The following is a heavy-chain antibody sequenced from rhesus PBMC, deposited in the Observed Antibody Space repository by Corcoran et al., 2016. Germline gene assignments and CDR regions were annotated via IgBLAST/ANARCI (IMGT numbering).Heavy chain of an antibody. J-gene: IGHJ2*01. CDR3: ARDSPYRDKYFDL. D-gene: IGHD4-23*01. CDR2: TNPYNGNT. Sequence: QVQLVQSGAEVKKPGSSVKVSCKASGYTFTDYYMHWVRQAPRQGLEWMGCTNPYNGNTQFAQKFQGRVTMTRNTSTSTAYMELSSLRSEDTAVYYCARDSPYRDKYFDLWGPGTPITISS. CDR1: GYTFTDYY. V-gene: IGHV1S2*01.